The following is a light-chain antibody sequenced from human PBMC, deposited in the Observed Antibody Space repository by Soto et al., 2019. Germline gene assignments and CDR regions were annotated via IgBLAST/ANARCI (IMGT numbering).Light chain of an antibody. CDR2: WAS. CDR3: QQYYNTRWT. V-gene: IGKV4-1*01. CDR1: QSVLYSSNNKNS. Sequence: DIVMTQSPDSLAVSLGERATINCKSSQSVLYSSNNKNSVAWYQQKPGQPPQLLIYWASTRESGVPDRFSGSESGTDFTLTISSLQAEDVAVYYCQQYYNTRWTFGQGTKVEIK. J-gene: IGKJ1*01.